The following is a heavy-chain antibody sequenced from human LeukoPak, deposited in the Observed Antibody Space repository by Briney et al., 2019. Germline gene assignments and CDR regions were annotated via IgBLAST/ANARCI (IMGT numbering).Heavy chain of an antibody. D-gene: IGHD6-13*01. CDR1: GYTFTSYD. CDR3: ARGAAGGDFDY. CDR2: MNPNSGNT. J-gene: IGHJ4*02. Sequence: EASVTVSFTASGYTFTSYDINWVRQATGQGLEWMGWMNPNSGNTGYAQKFQGRVTMTRNTSISTAYMELSSLRSEDTAVYYCARGAAGGDFDYWGQGTLVSVSS. V-gene: IGHV1-8*01.